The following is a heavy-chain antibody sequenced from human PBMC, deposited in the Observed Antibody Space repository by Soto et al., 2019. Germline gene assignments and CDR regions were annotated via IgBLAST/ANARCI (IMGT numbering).Heavy chain of an antibody. CDR1: GFTFSSYG. J-gene: IGHJ6*02. CDR2: ISYDGSNK. D-gene: IGHD3-3*01. CDR3: AKELGGGRGYYYYYGMDV. Sequence: QVQLVESGGGVVQPGRSLRLSCAASGFTFSSYGMHWVRQAPGKGLEWVAVISYDGSNKYYADSVKGRFTISRDNSKNTLYLQMNRLRAEDTVVYYCAKELGGGRGYYYYYGMDVWGQGTTVTVSS. V-gene: IGHV3-30*18.